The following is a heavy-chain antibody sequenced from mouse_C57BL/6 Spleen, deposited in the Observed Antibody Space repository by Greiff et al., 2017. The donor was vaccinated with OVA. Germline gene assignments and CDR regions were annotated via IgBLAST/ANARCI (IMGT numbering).Heavy chain of an antibody. D-gene: IGHD3-2*02. CDR1: GYTFTSYG. V-gene: IGHV1-81*01. Sequence: VQLQQSGAELARPGASVKLSCKASGYTFTSYGISWVKQRTGQGLEWIGEIYPRSGNTYYNEKFKGKATLTADKSSSTAYMELRSLTSEDSAVYFCARSGGRGYYFDYWGQGTTLTVSS. J-gene: IGHJ2*01. CDR2: IYPRSGNT. CDR3: ARSGGRGYYFDY.